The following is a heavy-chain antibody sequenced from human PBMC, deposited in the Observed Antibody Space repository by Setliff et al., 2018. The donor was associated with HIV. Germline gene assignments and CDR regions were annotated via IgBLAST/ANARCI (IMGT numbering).Heavy chain of an antibody. CDR3: ARDHCRSSGRYEYSYYGMDV. D-gene: IGHD2-2*01. J-gene: IGHJ6*02. CDR1: GYTFTGYY. CDR2: LNPNSGGT. Sequence: ASVKVSCKASGYTFTGYYMHWGPQAPGQGLEWMGWLNPNSGGTTYAQKFQGRVTMTRDTSISTAYMEVSRLRSDDTAVYYCARDHCRSSGRYEYSYYGMDVWGQGTTVTVSS. V-gene: IGHV1-2*02.